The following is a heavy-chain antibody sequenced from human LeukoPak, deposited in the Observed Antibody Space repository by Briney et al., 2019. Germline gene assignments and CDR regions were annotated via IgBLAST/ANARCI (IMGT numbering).Heavy chain of an antibody. Sequence: PSETLSLPCTVSGGSMNAYYWTWFRQPPGKGREWIGYIYYSGSTNYNPPLKSQLTISVDTSNNQFSLKLSSVPAADTAVYYCATIAGSSSFWGQGTLVTVSS. CDR2: IYYSGST. D-gene: IGHD6-6*01. CDR3: ATIAGSSSF. V-gene: IGHV4-59*08. J-gene: IGHJ4*02. CDR1: GGSMNAYY.